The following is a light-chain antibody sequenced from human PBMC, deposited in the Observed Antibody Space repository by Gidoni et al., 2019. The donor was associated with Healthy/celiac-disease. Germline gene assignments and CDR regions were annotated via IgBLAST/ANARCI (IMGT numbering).Light chain of an antibody. Sequence: DIQMTQSPSTLSASVGDRVTITCRASPSISSWLAWYQQKPGKAPKLLLYESSSLESGVPSRFSGSGSGTEFTLTISSLQPDDFATYYCQQYNSYRWTFGQGTKVEIK. CDR2: ESS. V-gene: IGKV1-5*01. CDR3: QQYNSYRWT. J-gene: IGKJ1*01. CDR1: PSISSW.